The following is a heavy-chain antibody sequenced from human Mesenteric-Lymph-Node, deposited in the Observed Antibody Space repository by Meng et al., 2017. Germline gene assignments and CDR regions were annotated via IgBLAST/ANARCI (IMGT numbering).Heavy chain of an antibody. D-gene: IGHD3-22*01. J-gene: IGHJ4*02. V-gene: IGHV7-4-1*02. CDR1: GYTFTSYD. Sequence: VLLVQSGAEVKRPGASVKVSCKASGYTFTSYDINWVRQAPGQGLEWMGWINTNTGNPTYAQGFTGRFVFSLDTSVSTAYLQISSLKAEDTAVYYCARVDYYDSSGYYWIDYWGQGTLVTVSS. CDR2: INTNTGNP. CDR3: ARVDYYDSSGYYWIDY.